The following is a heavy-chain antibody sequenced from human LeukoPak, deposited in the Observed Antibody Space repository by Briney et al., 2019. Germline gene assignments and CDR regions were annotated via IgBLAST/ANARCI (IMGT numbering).Heavy chain of an antibody. CDR1: GDSISSHY. D-gene: IGHD3-22*01. CDR2: IYYSGST. J-gene: IGHJ4*02. Sequence: SETLSLTCSVSGDSISSHYWSWIRQPPGKGLEWIGYIYYSGSTYYNPSLKSRVTISIDTSKKHFSLNLSSVSAADTAVYYCARGPHERSGYPDDWGQGTLVTVSS. V-gene: IGHV4-59*11. CDR3: ARGPHERSGYPDD.